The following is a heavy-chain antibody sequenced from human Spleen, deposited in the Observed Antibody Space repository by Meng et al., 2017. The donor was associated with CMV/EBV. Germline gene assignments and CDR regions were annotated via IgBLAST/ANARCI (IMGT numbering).Heavy chain of an antibody. D-gene: IGHD6-13*01. V-gene: IGHV3-11*04. J-gene: IGHJ4*02. CDR2: ISTSGTTI. CDR1: GFSFSDYY. Sequence: GGSLRLSCAASGFSFSDYYMSWIRQAPGRGLEWVSYISTSGTTIYYADSVKGRFTISRDNAQNSLYLQMNNLSAEDTAIYYCARVSEVSSNNDNWGQGTLVTVSS. CDR3: ARVSEVSSNNDN.